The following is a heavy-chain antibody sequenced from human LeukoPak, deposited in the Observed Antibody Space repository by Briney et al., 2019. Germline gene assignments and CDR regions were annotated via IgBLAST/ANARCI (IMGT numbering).Heavy chain of an antibody. CDR2: IYSGGST. Sequence: GGSLRLSCAASGFTFSSYGMHWVRQAPGKGLEWVSVIYSGGSTYYADPVKGRFTISRDNSKNTLYLQMNSLRAEDTAVYYCAREGSGRTRFDYWGQGTLVTVSS. J-gene: IGHJ4*02. D-gene: IGHD3-10*01. CDR3: AREGSGRTRFDY. V-gene: IGHV3-66*01. CDR1: GFTFSSYG.